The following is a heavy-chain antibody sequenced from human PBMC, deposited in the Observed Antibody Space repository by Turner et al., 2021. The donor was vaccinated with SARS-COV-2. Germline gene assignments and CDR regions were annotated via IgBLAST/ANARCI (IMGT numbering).Heavy chain of an antibody. Sequence: QLQLQESGPGLVKPSETLSLTCTVARVSISSSTYYWGWIRQPPGKGLEWIGSIYYSGSTYYNPSLKSRVTISVDTSKNQFSLKLSSVTAADTAVYYCARTYYDFWSGYYGTPGYFDYWGQGTLVTVSS. V-gene: IGHV4-39*01. CDR2: IYYSGST. J-gene: IGHJ4*02. D-gene: IGHD3-3*01. CDR1: RVSISSSTYY. CDR3: ARTYYDFWSGYYGTPGYFDY.